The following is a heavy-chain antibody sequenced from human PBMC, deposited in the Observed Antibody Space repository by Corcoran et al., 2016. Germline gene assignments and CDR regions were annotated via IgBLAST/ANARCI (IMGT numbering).Heavy chain of an antibody. V-gene: IGHV3-48*04. Sequence: EVQLVESGGGLVQPGGSLRLSGAASGFPFSSYSMNWVRQAPGKGLEWVSYSSSSSSTIYYADSVQGRFTISRDNAKNSLYLQMNSLRAEDTAVYYCAREVGSSWYGDNWFDPWGQGTLVTVSS. CDR1: GFPFSSYS. J-gene: IGHJ5*02. CDR3: AREVGSSWYGDNWFDP. CDR2: SSSSSSTI. D-gene: IGHD6-13*01.